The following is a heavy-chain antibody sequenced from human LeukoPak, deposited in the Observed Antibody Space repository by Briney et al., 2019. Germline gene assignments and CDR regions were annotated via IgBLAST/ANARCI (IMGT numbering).Heavy chain of an antibody. CDR1: GYSFTSYG. V-gene: IGHV1-18*01. CDR3: ARVRGPNIVVVVAAYYFDY. J-gene: IGHJ4*02. Sequence: AASVKVSCKASGYSFTSYGISWVRQAPGQGLEWMGWISAYNGNTNYAQKLQGRVTMTTDTSTSTAYMELRSLRSDDTAVYYCARVRGPNIVVVVAAYYFDYWGQGTLVTVSS. D-gene: IGHD2-15*01. CDR2: ISAYNGNT.